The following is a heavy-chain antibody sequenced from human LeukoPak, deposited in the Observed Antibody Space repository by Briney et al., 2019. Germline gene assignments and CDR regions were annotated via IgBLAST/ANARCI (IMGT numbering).Heavy chain of an antibody. CDR3: ARALAYCGGDCYTTFDY. CDR2: IYYSGST. CDR1: GGSISSGGYY. D-gene: IGHD2-21*02. V-gene: IGHV4-31*03. Sequence: SETLSLTCTVSGGSISSGGYYWSRIRQHPGKGLEWIGYIYYSGSTYYNPSLKSRVTISVDTSKNQFSLKLSSVTAADTAVYYCARALAYCGGDCYTTFDYWGQGTLVTVSS. J-gene: IGHJ4*02.